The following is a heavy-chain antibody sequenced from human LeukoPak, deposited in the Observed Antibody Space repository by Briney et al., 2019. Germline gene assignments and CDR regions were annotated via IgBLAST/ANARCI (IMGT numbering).Heavy chain of an antibody. Sequence: ASVKVSCKTSGYTFTVHYMNWVRQAPGQGLEWMGRINPTTGVANYAQKFQGRITVTRDTSINTAYMELSSLTSDDTAAYYCARLDRNYYSLDVWGQGTTVTVSS. J-gene: IGHJ6*03. CDR1: GYTFTVHY. V-gene: IGHV1-2*06. CDR3: ARLDRNYYSLDV. CDR2: INPTTGVA. D-gene: IGHD1-1*01.